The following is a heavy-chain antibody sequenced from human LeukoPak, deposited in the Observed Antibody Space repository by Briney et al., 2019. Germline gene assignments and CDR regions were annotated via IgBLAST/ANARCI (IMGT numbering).Heavy chain of an antibody. V-gene: IGHV4-59*13. CDR3: ARVFVVGPRDAFDI. Sequence: KTSETLSLTCTVSGGSISSYYWSWIRRPPGRGLEWIGYIYYSGSTNYHPSLKRRVTISVDTSKNQFSQKLSSVTAADTAVYYCARVFVVGPRDAFDIWGQGTMVTVSS. CDR1: GGSISSYY. CDR2: IYYSGST. J-gene: IGHJ3*02. D-gene: IGHD2-15*01.